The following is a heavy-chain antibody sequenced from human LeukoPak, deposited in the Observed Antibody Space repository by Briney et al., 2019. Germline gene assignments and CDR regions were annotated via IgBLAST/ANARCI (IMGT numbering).Heavy chain of an antibody. CDR1: GGSISSGGYY. Sequence: SETLSLTCTVSGGSISSGGYYWSWIRQHPGKGLEWIGYIYYSGSTYYNRSLKSRVTISVDTSKNQFSLKLSSVTAADTAVYYCARKKTGRGVIIDAFDIWGQGTMVTVSS. J-gene: IGHJ3*02. CDR2: IYYSGST. V-gene: IGHV4-31*03. CDR3: ARKKTGRGVIIDAFDI. D-gene: IGHD3-10*01.